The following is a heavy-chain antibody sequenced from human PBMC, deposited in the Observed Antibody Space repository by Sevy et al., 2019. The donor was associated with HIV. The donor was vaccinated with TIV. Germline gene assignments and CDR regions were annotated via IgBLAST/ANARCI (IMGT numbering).Heavy chain of an antibody. CDR2: ITGSGGST. D-gene: IGHD1-26*01. J-gene: IGHJ3*02. V-gene: IGHV3-23*01. CDR1: GFTFSRNA. Sequence: GGSLRLSCAASGFTFSRNAMSWVRQAPGKGLEWASGITGSGGSTYYADSVKGRFTISRDNSKNTLYLQMNSLRVEDTAVYYCAKDVWDPNDAFDIWGQGTMVTVSS. CDR3: AKDVWDPNDAFDI.